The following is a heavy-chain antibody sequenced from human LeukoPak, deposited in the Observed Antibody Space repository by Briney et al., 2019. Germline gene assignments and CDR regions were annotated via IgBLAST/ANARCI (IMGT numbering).Heavy chain of an antibody. Sequence: GGSLRLSCAASGFTFSSYWMHWVRQAPGKGLEWVSAISGSGGNTYYADSVKGRFTISRDNSKNTLYLQMNSLRAEDTAVYYCAKDLYTGSWYYGMDVWGQGTTVTVSS. CDR2: ISGSGGNT. CDR3: AKDLYTGSWYYGMDV. J-gene: IGHJ6*02. CDR1: GFTFSSYW. V-gene: IGHV3-23*01. D-gene: IGHD6-6*01.